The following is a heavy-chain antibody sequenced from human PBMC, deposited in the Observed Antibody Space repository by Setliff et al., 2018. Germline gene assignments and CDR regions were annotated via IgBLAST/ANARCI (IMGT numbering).Heavy chain of an antibody. D-gene: IGHD2-2*01. CDR1: GVSISSTTYY. CDR3: AKAPYASATPCWFDP. Sequence: PSETLSLTCTVSGVSISSTTYYWTWVRQPPGKGLEWISVLSGDGNAYYADSVKGRFTISRDNPRSTLYLQMNSLRVEDTAMYYCAKAPYASATPCWFDPWGQGTLVTVSS. CDR2: LSGDGNA. V-gene: IGHV3-53*01. J-gene: IGHJ5*02.